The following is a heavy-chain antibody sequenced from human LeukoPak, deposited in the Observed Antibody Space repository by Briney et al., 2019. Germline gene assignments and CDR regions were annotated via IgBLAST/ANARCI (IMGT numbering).Heavy chain of an antibody. V-gene: IGHV3-48*01. Sequence: QPGRSLRLSCAASGFTFSSYGMHWVRQAPGKGLEWVSYISSSSSTIYYADPVKGRFTISRDNAKNSLYPQMNSLTTADTPVYYWAGDLGEWLGLRDGFDYWGQGTMVTVSS. J-gene: IGHJ3*01. D-gene: IGHD3-10*01. CDR1: GFTFSSYG. CDR3: AGDLGEWLGLRDGFDY. CDR2: ISSSSSTI.